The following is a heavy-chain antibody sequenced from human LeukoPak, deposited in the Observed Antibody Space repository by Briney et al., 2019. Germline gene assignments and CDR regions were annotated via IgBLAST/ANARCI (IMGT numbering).Heavy chain of an antibody. CDR1: GGSFSGYC. V-gene: IGHV4-34*01. J-gene: IGHJ4*02. D-gene: IGHD6-13*01. CDR3: AREGGLIAAAGYFDY. CDR2: INHSGST. Sequence: SETLSLTCAVYGGSFSGYCWSWIRQPPGKGLEWIREINHSGSTNYNPSLKSRVTISVDTSKNQYSLKLSSVTAADTAVYYCAREGGLIAAAGYFDYWGQGTLVTVSS.